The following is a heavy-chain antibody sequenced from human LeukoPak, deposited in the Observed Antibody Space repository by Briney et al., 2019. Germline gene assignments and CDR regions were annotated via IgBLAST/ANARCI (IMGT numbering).Heavy chain of an antibody. CDR1: GGSISSYY. V-gene: IGHV4-4*07. D-gene: IGHD3-10*01. CDR3: ARLSFGSGGYYAFDF. Sequence: SETLSLTCTVSGGSISSYYWSWIRQPAGKGLEWIGRIYTSGSTNYNPSLKSRVTMSVDTSKNQFSLKVTSVTAADTAVYYCARLSFGSGGYYAFDFWGQGTLVTVSS. J-gene: IGHJ4*02. CDR2: IYTSGST.